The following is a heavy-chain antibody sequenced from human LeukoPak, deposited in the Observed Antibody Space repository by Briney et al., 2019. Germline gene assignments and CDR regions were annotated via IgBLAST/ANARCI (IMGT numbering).Heavy chain of an antibody. Sequence: GGSLRLSCAASGFTFSSYSMNWVRQAPGKGLEWVSSISTSSSYIHYADSVKGRFTISRDNAKNSLYLQMNSLRAEDTAVYYCARGGIWFGEFIRAFDYWGQGTLVTVSS. V-gene: IGHV3-21*04. CDR3: ARGGIWFGEFIRAFDY. CDR2: ISTSSSYI. D-gene: IGHD3-10*01. CDR1: GFTFSSYS. J-gene: IGHJ4*02.